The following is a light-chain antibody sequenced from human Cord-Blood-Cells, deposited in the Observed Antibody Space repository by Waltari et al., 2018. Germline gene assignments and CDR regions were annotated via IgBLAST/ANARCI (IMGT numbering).Light chain of an antibody. CDR1: RSDVGSYTL. CDR2: EGS. V-gene: IGLV2-23*01. J-gene: IGLJ1*01. CDR3: CSYAGSSTFYV. Sequence: QSALPQPASVSGSPGQSITISCTGTRSDVGSYTLVSWYQQHPGKAPKLMIYEGSKRPSGVSNRFSGSKSGNTASLTISGLQAEDEADYYCCSYAGSSTFYVFGTGTKVTVL.